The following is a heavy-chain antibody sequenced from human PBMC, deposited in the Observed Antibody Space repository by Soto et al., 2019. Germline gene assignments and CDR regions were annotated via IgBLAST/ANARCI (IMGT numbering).Heavy chain of an antibody. J-gene: IGHJ6*02. Sequence: QVRLEESGPGLLKPSETLSLICSVSGGSVNNANYFWNWIRHHPENGLEWIGYIYYSGSTRYNPSFKTRATLSIDTSKNQFSLRLNSVTVAETAVYFCARDADYGGSRGGMDVWGRGTTVTVSS. V-gene: IGHV4-31*03. CDR3: ARDADYGGSRGGMDV. CDR2: IYYSGST. D-gene: IGHD4-17*01. CDR1: GGSVNNANYF.